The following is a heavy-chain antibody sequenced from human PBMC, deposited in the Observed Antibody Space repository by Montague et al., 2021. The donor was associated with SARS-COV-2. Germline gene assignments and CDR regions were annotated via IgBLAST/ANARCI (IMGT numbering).Heavy chain of an antibody. CDR2: IYDGGAV. CDR1: GGFITGYY. V-gene: IGHV4-59*01. CDR3: VRDHPYGGTRGTYDI. Sequence: SETLSLTCTVSGGFITGYYWSWLRRSPGKGLEWIAYIYDGGAVNYNPSLGSRVTISTDNSKNQLSLKVNSVAAADTAVYYCVRDHPYGGTRGTYDIWGQGTVVTVSS. D-gene: IGHD4-23*01. J-gene: IGHJ3*02.